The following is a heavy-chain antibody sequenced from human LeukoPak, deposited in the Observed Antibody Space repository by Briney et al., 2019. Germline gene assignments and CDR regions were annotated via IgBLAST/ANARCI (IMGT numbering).Heavy chain of an antibody. J-gene: IGHJ5*01. D-gene: IGHD3-10*01. CDR1: GFTFSSYG. Sequence: GGSLRLSCAASGFTFSSYGMHRVRQAPGKGLEWVAFIRPDGDNKYYADSVKGRFTISRDNSKNTLYLQMNSLRAEDTAVHYCARARRSGGITLIRGVKDRGWFDSWGQGTLVTVSS. V-gene: IGHV3-30*02. CDR2: IRPDGDNK. CDR3: ARARRSGGITLIRGVKDRGWFDS.